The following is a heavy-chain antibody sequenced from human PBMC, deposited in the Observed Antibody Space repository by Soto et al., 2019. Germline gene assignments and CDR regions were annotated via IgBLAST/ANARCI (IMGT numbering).Heavy chain of an antibody. D-gene: IGHD6-19*01. CDR2: ISYDGSNK. Sequence: QVQLVESGGGVVQPGRSLRLSCAASGFTFSSYGMHWVRQAPGKGLEWVAVISYDGSNKYYADSVKGRFTISRDNSKNTLYLQMSRLRAEYTAVYYCVKDGSSGWPYYYGLDVWGKGTTVTVSS. CDR3: VKDGSSGWPYYYGLDV. J-gene: IGHJ6*04. CDR1: GFTFSSYG. V-gene: IGHV3-30*18.